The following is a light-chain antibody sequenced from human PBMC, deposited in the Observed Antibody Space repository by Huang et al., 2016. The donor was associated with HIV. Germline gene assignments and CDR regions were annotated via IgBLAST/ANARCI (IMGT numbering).Light chain of an antibody. Sequence: EIVLTQSPVTLSLSPGERATLSCRASQRVSRYLAWYQQKPGQAPRLRIDDSSSRATGIPARFSGSGSGTDFTLTISSLEPEDFAVYYCQQRSNWPPTLTFGGGTKVEIK. CDR3: QQRSNWPPTLT. J-gene: IGKJ4*01. V-gene: IGKV3-11*01. CDR2: DSS. CDR1: QRVSRY.